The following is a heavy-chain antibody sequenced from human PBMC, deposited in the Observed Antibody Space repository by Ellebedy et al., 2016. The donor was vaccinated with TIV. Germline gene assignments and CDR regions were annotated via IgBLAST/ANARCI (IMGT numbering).Heavy chain of an antibody. Sequence: MPSETLSLTCTVSGGSISSYYWSWIRQPPGKGLEWIGYIYYSGSTNYNPSLKSRVTIPVDTSKNQFSLKLSSVTAADTAVYYCARRIAVQDYYYYGMDVWGQGTTVTVSS. D-gene: IGHD6-19*01. J-gene: IGHJ6*02. V-gene: IGHV4-59*08. CDR3: ARRIAVQDYYYYGMDV. CDR2: IYYSGST. CDR1: GGSISSYY.